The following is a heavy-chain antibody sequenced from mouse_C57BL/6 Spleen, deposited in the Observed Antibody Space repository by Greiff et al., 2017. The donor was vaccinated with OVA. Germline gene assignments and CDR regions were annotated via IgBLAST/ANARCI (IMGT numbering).Heavy chain of an antibody. Sequence: QVQLQQSGPELVKPGASVKISCKASGYAFSSSWMNWVKQRPGKGLEWIGRIYPGDGDTNYNGKFKGKATLTADKSSSTAYMQLSSLTSEDSAVYFCARDGSVCYYGSKSYWYFDVWGTGTTVTVSS. D-gene: IGHD1-1*01. CDR2: IYPGDGDT. CDR1: GYAFSSSW. CDR3: ARDGSVCYYGSKSYWYFDV. V-gene: IGHV1-82*01. J-gene: IGHJ1*03.